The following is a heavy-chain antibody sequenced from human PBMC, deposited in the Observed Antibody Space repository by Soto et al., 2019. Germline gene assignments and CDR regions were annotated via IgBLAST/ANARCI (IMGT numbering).Heavy chain of an antibody. CDR3: ARHLKFGELPLWFDP. D-gene: IGHD3-10*01. J-gene: IGHJ5*02. CDR1: GGSISSSSYY. CDR2: IYYSGST. Sequence: SETLSLTCTVSGGSISSSSYYWGWIRQPPGKGLEWIGSIYYSGSTYYNPSLKSRVTISVDTSKNQFSLKLSSVTAADTAVYYCARHLKFGELPLWFDPWGQGTLVTV. V-gene: IGHV4-39*01.